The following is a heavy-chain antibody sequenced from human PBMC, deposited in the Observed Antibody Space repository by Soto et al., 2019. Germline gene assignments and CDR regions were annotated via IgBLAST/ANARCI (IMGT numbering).Heavy chain of an antibody. CDR2: IVPMSGGP. J-gene: IGHJ6*02. V-gene: IGHV1-69*01. CDR1: GDTFINYS. D-gene: IGHD2-2*01. CDR3: ARVGIRLIPADLGGGYHFQGLDV. Sequence: QVQLVQSAAEVKKPGSSVKISCKASGDTFINYSFSWMRQAPGQGLEWMGGIVPMSGGPNSAEKFHDRLTITADRSTGTVTMQLSRLTSDDTAVYYCARVGIRLIPADLGGGYHFQGLDVWGQGTNVPVS.